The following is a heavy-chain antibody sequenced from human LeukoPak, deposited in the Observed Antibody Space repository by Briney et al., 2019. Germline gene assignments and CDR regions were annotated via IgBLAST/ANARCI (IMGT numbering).Heavy chain of an antibody. CDR2: IYSGGSP. CDR3: AKDGSSSWRTNWFDP. CDR1: GFTVSSNY. V-gene: IGHV3-53*01. Sequence: GGSLRLSCAASGFTVSSNYMSWVRQAPGKGLEWVSVIYSGGSPYYADSVKGRFTISRDNSKNTLYLQMDSLRAEDTAVYYCAKDGSSSWRTNWFDPWGQGTLVTVSS. J-gene: IGHJ5*02. D-gene: IGHD6-13*01.